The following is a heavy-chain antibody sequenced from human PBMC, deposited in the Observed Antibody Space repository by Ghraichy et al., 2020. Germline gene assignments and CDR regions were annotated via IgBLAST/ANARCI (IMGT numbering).Heavy chain of an antibody. CDR2: ISYDGSNK. Sequence: GGSLRLSCAASGFTFSSYGMHWVRQAPGKGLEWVAVISYDGSNKYYADSVKGRFTISRDNSKNTLYLQMNSLRAEDTAVYYCAKDLNWNASFWGQGTLVTVSS. V-gene: IGHV3-30*18. J-gene: IGHJ4*02. CDR1: GFTFSSYG. D-gene: IGHD1-20*01. CDR3: AKDLNWNASF.